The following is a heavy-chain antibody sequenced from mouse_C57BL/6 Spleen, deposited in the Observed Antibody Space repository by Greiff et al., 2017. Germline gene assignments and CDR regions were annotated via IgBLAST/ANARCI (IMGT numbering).Heavy chain of an antibody. CDR2: IYPGSGST. Sequence: QVQRQQSGAELVKPGASVKMSCKASGYTFTCYWITWVKQRPGQGLEWIGDIYPGSGSTNYNEKFKSKATLTVDTSSSTAYMQLSSLTSEDSAVYYSAREVTAVVGNAMDYWGQGTSVTVSS. CDR3: AREVTAVVGNAMDY. J-gene: IGHJ4*01. V-gene: IGHV1-55*01. D-gene: IGHD1-1*01. CDR1: GYTFTCYW.